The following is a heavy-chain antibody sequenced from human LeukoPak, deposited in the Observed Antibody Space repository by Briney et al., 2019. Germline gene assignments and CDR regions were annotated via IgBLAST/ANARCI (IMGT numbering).Heavy chain of an antibody. CDR3: ARALPDYYYDSSGYYQYYFDY. J-gene: IGHJ4*02. CDR1: GFTVSSNY. D-gene: IGHD3-22*01. CDR2: IYSGGST. V-gene: IGHV3-53*01. Sequence: GGSLRLSSAASGFTVSSNYMSWVRQAPGKGLEWVSVIYSGGSTYYADSVKGRFTISRDNSKNTLYLQMNSLRAEDTAVYYCARALPDYYYDSSGYYQYYFDYWGQGTLVTVSS.